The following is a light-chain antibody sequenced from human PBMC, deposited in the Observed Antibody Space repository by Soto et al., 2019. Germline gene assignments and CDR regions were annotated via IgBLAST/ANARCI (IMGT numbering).Light chain of an antibody. CDR2: GDN. J-gene: IGLJ3*02. Sequence: QSVLTQPPSVSGAPGQRVTISCTGSSSNIGAPYDVHWYQHLPGTAPKLLIFGDNNRPSGVPDRFSGSKSGTSASLAITRLQAEDEADYYCQSYDSSLSGWVFGGGTKVTVL. CDR3: QSYDSSLSGWV. CDR1: SSNIGAPYD. V-gene: IGLV1-40*01.